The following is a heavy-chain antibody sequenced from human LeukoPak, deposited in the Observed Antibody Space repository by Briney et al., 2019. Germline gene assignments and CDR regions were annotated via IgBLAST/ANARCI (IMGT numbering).Heavy chain of an antibody. D-gene: IGHD3-10*01. CDR3: ARDAMVRGVMVYYYYMDV. Sequence: GGSLRLSCAASGFTFSSYAMSWVRQAPGKGLEWVANIKQDGSEKYYVDSVKGRFTISRDNAKNSLYLQMNSLRAEDTAVYYCARDAMVRGVMVYYYYMDVWGKGTTVTISS. CDR1: GFTFSSYA. CDR2: IKQDGSEK. J-gene: IGHJ6*03. V-gene: IGHV3-7*01.